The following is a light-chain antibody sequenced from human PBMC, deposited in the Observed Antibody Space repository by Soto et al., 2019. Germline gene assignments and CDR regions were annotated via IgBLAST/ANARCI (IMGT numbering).Light chain of an antibody. J-gene: IGKJ4*01. V-gene: IGKV1-9*01. CDR1: QGISSS. CDR3: QHLCSNALT. Sequence: DIQLTQSPSFLSASVGDRVTITCRSSQGISSSLAWYQQKPGKVPTLLIYAASRLHSGVPSRSDGSGSGTDFTLTTSRLQPEDFAAYLRQHLCSNALTLVGGTQVQMK. CDR2: AAS.